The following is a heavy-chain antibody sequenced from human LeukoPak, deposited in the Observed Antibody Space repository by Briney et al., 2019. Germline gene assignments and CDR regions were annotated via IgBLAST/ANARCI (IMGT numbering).Heavy chain of an antibody. Sequence: PGGSLRLSCAASGFTFSSYAMSWVRQAPGKGLEWVSDISGSGGRTYYADSVKGRFTISRDNSKDTLYLEMNSLRAEGTAVYYCAKARIPSGNGYYSDWGQGTLVTVSS. CDR3: AKARIPSGNGYYSD. J-gene: IGHJ4*02. V-gene: IGHV3-23*01. CDR2: ISGSGGRT. D-gene: IGHD3-22*01. CDR1: GFTFSSYA.